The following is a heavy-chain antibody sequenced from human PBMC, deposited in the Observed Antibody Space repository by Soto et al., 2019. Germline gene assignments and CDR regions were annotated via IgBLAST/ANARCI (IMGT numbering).Heavy chain of an antibody. CDR1: GGTFSSYT. CDR3: ARAARGSQRPSHYLGYMDV. CDR2: IIPILGIA. J-gene: IGHJ6*03. Sequence: QVQLVQSGAEVKKPGSSVKVSCKASGGTFSSYTISWVRQAPGQGLEWMGRIIPILGIANYAQKFQGRVTINADKSTSTAYMELSSLRSEDTAVYYCARAARGSQRPSHYLGYMDVWGKGTTVTVSS. D-gene: IGHD3-10*01. V-gene: IGHV1-69*02.